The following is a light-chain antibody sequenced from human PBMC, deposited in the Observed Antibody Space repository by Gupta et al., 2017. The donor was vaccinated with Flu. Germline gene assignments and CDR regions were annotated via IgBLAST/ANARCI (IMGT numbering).Light chain of an antibody. V-gene: IGKV1-5*03. CDR3: QEDNSYPRK. CDR2: RAS. CDR1: QTVSHW. Sequence: DIQMTQSPSTLSASVGDRVTITCRASQTVSHWLAWYQQKPGKGPKLLIYRASTLQSGVPTRFSGSGSGTDFTLTISSLQPDDVATYYCQEDNSYPRKFSQGTKV. J-gene: IGKJ1*01.